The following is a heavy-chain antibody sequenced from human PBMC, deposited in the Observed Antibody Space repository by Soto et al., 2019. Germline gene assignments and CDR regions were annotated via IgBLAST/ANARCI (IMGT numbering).Heavy chain of an antibody. CDR3: AKDPSVHYYDSGSSSY. CDR2: ISGSGGST. J-gene: IGHJ4*02. V-gene: IGHV3-23*01. Sequence: EVKLLESGGGLVQPGGSLRLSCAASGFTFSNYAMSWVRQAPGKGLEWVSAISGSGGSTYYADSVKGRFTISRDNSKNTLYLQMNSLRAEDTAVYYCAKDPSVHYYDSGSSSYWGQGTLVTVSS. D-gene: IGHD3-10*01. CDR1: GFTFSNYA.